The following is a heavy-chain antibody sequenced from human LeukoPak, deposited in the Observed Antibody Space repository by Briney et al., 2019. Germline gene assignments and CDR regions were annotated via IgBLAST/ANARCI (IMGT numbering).Heavy chain of an antibody. CDR2: ISGSGGST. J-gene: IGHJ3*02. V-gene: IGHV3-23*01. CDR3: AKSSRGMNEAFDI. D-gene: IGHD3-16*01. Sequence: GGSLRLSCAASGFTFSSYAMSWVRQAPGKGLEWVSAISGSGGSTYYAGSVKGRFTISRDNSKNTLYLQMNSLRAEDTALYYCAKSSRGMNEAFDIWGQGTMVTVSS. CDR1: GFTFSSYA.